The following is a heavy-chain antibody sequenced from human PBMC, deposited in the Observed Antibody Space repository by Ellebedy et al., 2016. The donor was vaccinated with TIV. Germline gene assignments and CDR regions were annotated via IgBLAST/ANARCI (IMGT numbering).Heavy chain of an antibody. CDR3: AKGPSIGYCSSTSCLYYYYYGMDV. J-gene: IGHJ6*02. V-gene: IGHV3-53*01. CDR2: IYSGGST. Sequence: GESLKISXAASGFTVSSNYMSWVRQAPGKGLEWVSVIYSGGSTYYADSVKGRFTISRDNSKNTLYLQMNSLRAEDTAVYYCAKGPSIGYCSSTSCLYYYYYGMDVWGQGTTVTVSS. D-gene: IGHD2-2*01. CDR1: GFTVSSNY.